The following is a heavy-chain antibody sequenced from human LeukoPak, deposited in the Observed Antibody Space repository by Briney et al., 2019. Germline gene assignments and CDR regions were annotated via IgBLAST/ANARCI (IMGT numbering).Heavy chain of an antibody. CDR1: GGTFSSYA. V-gene: IGHV1-69*13. CDR2: IIPIFGTT. D-gene: IGHD3-22*01. Sequence: SVKVSCKASGGTFSSYAISWVRQAPGQGLEWMGGIIPIFGTTNYAQKFQGRVTITADESTSTAYMELSSLRSEDTAVYYCAGGGARREYYYDSSGYYYDFDYWGQGTLVTVSS. CDR3: AGGGARREYYYDSSGYYYDFDY. J-gene: IGHJ4*02.